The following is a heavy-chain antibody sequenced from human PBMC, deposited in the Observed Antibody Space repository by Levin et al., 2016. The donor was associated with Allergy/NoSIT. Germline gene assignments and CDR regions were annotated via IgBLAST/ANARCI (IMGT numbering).Heavy chain of an antibody. V-gene: IGHV3-23*01. D-gene: IGHD1-7*01. CDR3: AIPRITGTTEWFGY. CDR1: GFTFSSYA. J-gene: IGHJ4*02. Sequence: GGSLRLSCIVSGFTFSSYAMSWVRQAPGKGLEWVSGISSSGGTTYYAESVKGRFTISRDNSKNTPYLQMNSLRAEDTAVYYCAIPRITGTTEWFGYWGQGTLVTVSS. CDR2: ISSSGGTT.